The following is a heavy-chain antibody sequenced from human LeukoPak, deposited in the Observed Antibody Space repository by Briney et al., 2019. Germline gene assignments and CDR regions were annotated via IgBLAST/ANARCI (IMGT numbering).Heavy chain of an antibody. V-gene: IGHV3-21*04. CDR2: ISSSSTHI. CDR1: GFTFRDYS. CDR3: ARDGRSGNFDK. D-gene: IGHD1-26*01. Sequence: GGSLRLSCAASGFTFRDYSMNWVRQAPGKGLEWVSSISSSSTHINYAGSVKGRFTISRDTAKNTLYLQMNSLRAEDTAVYYCARDGRSGNFDKWGQGTLVSVSS. J-gene: IGHJ4*02.